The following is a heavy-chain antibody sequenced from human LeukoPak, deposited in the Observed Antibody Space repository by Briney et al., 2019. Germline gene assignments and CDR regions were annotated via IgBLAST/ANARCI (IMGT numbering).Heavy chain of an antibody. CDR3: GRYPPDYGDPPPY. CDR2: IKQDGTAK. CDR1: GFTFSRYW. J-gene: IGHJ4*02. Sequence: GGSLRLSCAASGFTFSRYWMSWVRQAPGKGLEWVANIKQDGTAKDYVDSVRGRFTISRDNAKSSVYLQMNSLRVEGTAVYYCGRYPPDYGDPPPYWGQGTLVTVSS. D-gene: IGHD4-17*01. V-gene: IGHV3-7*01.